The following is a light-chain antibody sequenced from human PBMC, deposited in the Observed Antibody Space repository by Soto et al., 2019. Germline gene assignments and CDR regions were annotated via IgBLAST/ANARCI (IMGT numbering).Light chain of an antibody. Sequence: EIGLTQSPGTLSLSPGERATLSCRASQSVSSSYLAWYQQKPGQASRLLIYGASSRATGIPDRFSGSGSGTDFTLTISRLEPEDFAVYYCQQYGSSSWTFGQGTKVEIK. CDR3: QQYGSSSWT. CDR2: GAS. J-gene: IGKJ1*01. CDR1: QSVSSSY. V-gene: IGKV3-20*01.